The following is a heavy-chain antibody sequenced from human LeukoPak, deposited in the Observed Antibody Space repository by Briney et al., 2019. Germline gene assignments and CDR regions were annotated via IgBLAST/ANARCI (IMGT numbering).Heavy chain of an antibody. CDR1: GFTFSSYA. Sequence: GGSLRLSCAASGFTFSSYAMSCVRQAPGKGLEWGSAISGSGGSTYYADSVKGRFTISRDNAKNSLYLQMNSLRAEDTALYYCAKVGAAVGAYYFDYWGQGTLVTVSS. V-gene: IGHV3-23*01. D-gene: IGHD6-13*01. CDR2: ISGSGGST. CDR3: AKVGAAVGAYYFDY. J-gene: IGHJ4*02.